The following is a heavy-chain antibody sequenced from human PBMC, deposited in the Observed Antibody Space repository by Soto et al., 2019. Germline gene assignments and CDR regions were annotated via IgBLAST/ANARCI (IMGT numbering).Heavy chain of an antibody. CDR2: ISGSGGST. D-gene: IGHD3-10*01. CDR1: GFTFSSYA. J-gene: IGHJ3*02. V-gene: IGHV3-23*01. Sequence: GGSLRLSCAASGFTFSSYAMSWVRQAPGKGLEWVSAISGSGGSTYYADSVKGRFTISRDNSKNTLYLQMNSLRAEDTAVYYCAKDPVLLWFGDQTDAFDIWGQGTMVIVSS. CDR3: AKDPVLLWFGDQTDAFDI.